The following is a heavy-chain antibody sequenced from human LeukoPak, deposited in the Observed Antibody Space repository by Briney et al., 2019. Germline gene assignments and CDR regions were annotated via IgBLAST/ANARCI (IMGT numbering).Heavy chain of an antibody. Sequence: SETLSLTCTVSGGSISSYYWSWIRQPPGKGLEWIGYIYYSGSTNYNPSLKSRVTISVDTSKNQFSLKLGSVTAADTAVYYCARHRQWLAYFDYWGQGTLVTLSS. CDR3: ARHRQWLAYFDY. V-gene: IGHV4-59*08. CDR2: IYYSGST. J-gene: IGHJ4*02. D-gene: IGHD6-19*01. CDR1: GGSISSYY.